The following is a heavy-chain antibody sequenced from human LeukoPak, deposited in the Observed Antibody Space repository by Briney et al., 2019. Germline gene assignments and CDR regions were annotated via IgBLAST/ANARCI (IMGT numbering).Heavy chain of an antibody. Sequence: SETLSLTCTVSGGSISTYYWSWIRQPPGKGLEWIGYIYYSGNTNYNPSLRSRVTISVDTSKNQFSLKLSSVTAADTAVYYCARYNYDNSGPTDAFDIWGQGTMVTVSS. CDR2: IYYSGNT. CDR1: GGSISTYY. CDR3: ARYNYDNSGPTDAFDI. J-gene: IGHJ3*02. D-gene: IGHD3-22*01. V-gene: IGHV4-59*13.